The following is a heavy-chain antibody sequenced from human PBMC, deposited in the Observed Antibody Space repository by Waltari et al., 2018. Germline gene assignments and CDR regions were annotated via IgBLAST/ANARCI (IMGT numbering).Heavy chain of an antibody. V-gene: IGHV3-33*01. CDR1: GFTFSSYG. Sequence: QVQLVESGGGVVQPGRSLRLSCAASGFTFSSYGMHWVRQAPGKGLEWVAVIWYDGSNKYYAESVKGRFTISRDKSKNTLYLQMNSLRAEDTAVYYCARAFTPAAGNYYYGMDVWGQGTTVTVSS. J-gene: IGHJ6*02. CDR3: ARAFTPAAGNYYYGMDV. CDR2: IWYDGSNK. D-gene: IGHD6-13*01.